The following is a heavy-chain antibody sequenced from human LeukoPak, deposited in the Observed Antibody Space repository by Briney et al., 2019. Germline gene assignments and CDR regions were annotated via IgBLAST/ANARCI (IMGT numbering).Heavy chain of an antibody. CDR2: TYFRSKWYY. CDR3: ARDHWYDILSFDY. J-gene: IGHJ4*02. D-gene: IGHD3-9*01. CDR1: GDSVSSQTAT. V-gene: IGHV6-1*01. Sequence: SQTLSLTCDISGDSVSSQTATWNWIRQSPSRGLEWLGRTYFRSKWYYDYAMSVKGRISVSPDTSKNHFSLHLDSVTPEDTAVYYCARDHWYDILSFDYWGQGTLVTVSS.